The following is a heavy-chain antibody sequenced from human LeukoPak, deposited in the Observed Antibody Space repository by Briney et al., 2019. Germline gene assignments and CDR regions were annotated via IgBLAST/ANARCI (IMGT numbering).Heavy chain of an antibody. CDR3: ERVGRGSNYGYVDY. J-gene: IGHJ4*02. Sequence: GGSLRLSCAASGFTVSINYMSWVRQAPGKGLEWVSVIYSGGNTYYADSVKGRFTISRDNSKNVVFLQMNSLRAEETAVYYCERVGRGSNYGYVDYWGQGTLVTVSS. D-gene: IGHD5-18*01. V-gene: IGHV3-66*01. CDR2: IYSGGNT. CDR1: GFTVSINY.